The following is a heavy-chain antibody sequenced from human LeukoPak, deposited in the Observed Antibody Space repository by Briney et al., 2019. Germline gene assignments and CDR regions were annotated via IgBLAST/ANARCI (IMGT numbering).Heavy chain of an antibody. CDR2: ISYDGSKK. J-gene: IGHJ4*02. D-gene: IGHD4-17*01. CDR1: GFTISYYG. CDR3: AKGRNEDGDAALNY. Sequence: GGSLRLSCAASGFTISYYGMHWVRQAPGKGLEWVAVISYDGSKKYYGDSVKGRFTISRDNSKNTLYLQMNSLRAEDTAAYHCAKGRNEDGDAALNYWGQGTLVTVSS. V-gene: IGHV3-30*18.